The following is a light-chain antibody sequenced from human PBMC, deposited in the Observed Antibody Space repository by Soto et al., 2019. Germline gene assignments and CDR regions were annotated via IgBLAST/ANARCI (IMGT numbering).Light chain of an antibody. J-gene: IGKJ3*01. Sequence: DIQMTQSPSSLSAYVGDRVTITCQASQDINNYLNWYQQKPGKAPKLLIYDASNLETGVPSRFSGRGSGTDFTFAFSSLQPEDIATYYCQQFDSPPLTFGPGTKVNIK. CDR3: QQFDSPPLT. CDR2: DAS. V-gene: IGKV1-33*01. CDR1: QDINNY.